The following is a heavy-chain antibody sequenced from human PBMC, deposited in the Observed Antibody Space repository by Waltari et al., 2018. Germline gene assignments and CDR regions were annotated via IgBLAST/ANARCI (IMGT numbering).Heavy chain of an antibody. J-gene: IGHJ4*02. CDR2: IDWDDDE. CDR1: GFSLSTHGMR. D-gene: IGHD2-15*01. CDR3: ARVPPYCRGGTCYFDY. Sequence: QVTLKESGPALVKPKETLTLTCTFSGFSLSTHGMRVSWIRQPPGKALAWLARIDWDDDEVYCTSLQGRLTISKDTSKNQVVLTMTNMDPVDTATYYCARVPPYCRGGTCYFDYWGQGTLVTVSS. V-gene: IGHV2-70*04.